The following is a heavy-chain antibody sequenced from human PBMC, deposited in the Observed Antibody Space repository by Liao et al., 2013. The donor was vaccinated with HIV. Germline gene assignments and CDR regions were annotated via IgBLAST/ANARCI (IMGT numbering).Heavy chain of an antibody. D-gene: IGHD5-18*01. Sequence: QVQLQESGPGLVKPSETLSLTCAVYGGSLSGYYWSWIRQPPGKGLEWIGEINHSGSTNYNPSLKSRVTISVDTSKNQFSLKLSSVTAADTAVYYCAREPRIQLWKRGYFDYWGQGTLVTVSS. V-gene: IGHV4-34*01. J-gene: IGHJ4*02. CDR3: AREPRIQLWKRGYFDY. CDR1: GGSLSGYY. CDR2: INHSGST.